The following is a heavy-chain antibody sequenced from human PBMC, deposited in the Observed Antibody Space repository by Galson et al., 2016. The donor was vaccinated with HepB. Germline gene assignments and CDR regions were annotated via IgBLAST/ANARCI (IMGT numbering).Heavy chain of an antibody. CDR2: ICGSGSCT. D-gene: IGHD3-16*02. CDR1: GFTFSSFA. V-gene: IGHV3-23*01. Sequence: SLRLSCAASGFTFSSFAMSWVRQAPGKGLEWVSAICGSGSCTYYADSVKGRFAISRDNSKNTVYLQMNSLRAEDTAVYYWAKEDPSNVWGSYRYLNYFDYWGQGTLVTVSS. J-gene: IGHJ4*02. CDR3: AKEDPSNVWGSYRYLNYFDY.